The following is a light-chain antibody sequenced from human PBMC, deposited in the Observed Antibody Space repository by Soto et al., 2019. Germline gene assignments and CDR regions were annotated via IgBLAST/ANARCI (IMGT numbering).Light chain of an antibody. V-gene: IGKV3-20*01. CDR3: QQYGNSPLT. Sequence: EIVLTQSPGTLSLSPGERATLSCRASENVAGNYVAWYRQKPGQAPRLLIYAASIRATGIPDRFSGSGSATDINFTISRLEPEDFAIYYCQQYGNSPLTFGGGAKVEIK. CDR1: ENVAGNY. J-gene: IGKJ4*02. CDR2: AAS.